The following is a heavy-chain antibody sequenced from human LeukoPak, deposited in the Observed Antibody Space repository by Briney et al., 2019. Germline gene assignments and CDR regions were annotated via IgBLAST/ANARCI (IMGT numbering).Heavy chain of an antibody. CDR3: ARGITIFGVDNFDY. J-gene: IGHJ4*02. V-gene: IGHV4-4*07. D-gene: IGHD3-3*01. CDR2: VYTDGTT. CDR1: GGSISSYY. Sequence: SETLSLTCTVSGGSISSYYWSWIRQPAGKGLEWIGRVYTDGTTSYNPSLKSRVTMSVDTSKNQFSLKLSSVTAADTAAYYCARGITIFGVDNFDYWGQGTLVTVSS.